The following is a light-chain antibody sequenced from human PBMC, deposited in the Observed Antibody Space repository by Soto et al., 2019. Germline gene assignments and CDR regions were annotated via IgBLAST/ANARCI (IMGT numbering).Light chain of an antibody. V-gene: IGKV1-12*01. CDR1: QDSRTW. CDR2: AAS. CDR3: QQADRFPIT. J-gene: IGKJ5*01. Sequence: IQMTQSPSSVSASVGDRVPITCRASQDSRTWLAWYQQKPGKAPKLRGAAASHLQGGGPSRVTGSGSGQEGKRPCTTRPTGNIDTDAFQQADRFPITFGQGTRLEIK.